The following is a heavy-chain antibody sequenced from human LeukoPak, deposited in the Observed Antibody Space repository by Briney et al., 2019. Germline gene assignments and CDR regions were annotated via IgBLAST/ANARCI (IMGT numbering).Heavy chain of an antibody. Sequence: TLSLTCTVSGGSISSGGYYWSWIRQHPGKGLEWIGYIYYSGSTYYNPSLKSRVTISVDTSKNQFSLKLSSVTAADTAVYYCARSRRSSGYLFDYWGQGTLVTVSS. J-gene: IGHJ4*02. V-gene: IGHV4-31*03. CDR2: IYYSGST. D-gene: IGHD3-22*01. CDR1: GGSISSGGYY. CDR3: ARSRRSSGYLFDY.